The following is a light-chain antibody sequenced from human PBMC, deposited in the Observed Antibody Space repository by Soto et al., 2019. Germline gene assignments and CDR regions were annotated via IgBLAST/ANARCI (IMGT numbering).Light chain of an antibody. CDR2: GAS. CDR1: QSININ. CDR3: QQYDNWPIT. V-gene: IGKV3-15*01. Sequence: IWMTQSPATLPVSPGERATLSCRASQSININLAWYQQKPGQAPRLLIYGASTRATGLPARFSGSGSGTEFTLIISSLKYEDSAVYYCQQYDNWPITFGQGTRLEI. J-gene: IGKJ5*01.